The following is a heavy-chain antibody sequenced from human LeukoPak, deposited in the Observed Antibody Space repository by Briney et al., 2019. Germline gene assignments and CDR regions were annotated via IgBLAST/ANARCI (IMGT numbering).Heavy chain of an antibody. CDR2: ISSTTNYI. D-gene: IGHD2-2*01. J-gene: IGHJ4*02. CDR3: ARVGYCSSSTCRNYFDY. V-gene: IGHV3-21*01. CDR1: GFPLSGYS. Sequence: GGSLRLSCAASGFPLSGYSMNWVRQAPGKGLEWVSSISSTTNYIYYADSVKGRFTISRDNARNSLYLQMNSLRVEDTAVYYCARVGYCSSSTCRNYFDYWGQGTLVTVSS.